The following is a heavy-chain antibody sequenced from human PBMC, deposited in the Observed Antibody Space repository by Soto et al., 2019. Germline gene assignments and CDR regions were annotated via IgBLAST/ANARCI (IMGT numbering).Heavy chain of an antibody. Sequence: EVQMVESGGGLVKPGGSLRLSCAASGFTFRISSMNWVRQAPGKGLEWVSSISSSSSYIYYADSVKGRFTISRDNAKNSLYLEMNSLRGEDTAVYYCARGARDTTMIPHDIWGQGTTVTVSS. CDR1: GFTFRISS. D-gene: IGHD5-18*01. J-gene: IGHJ3*02. CDR2: ISSSSSYI. CDR3: ARGARDTTMIPHDI. V-gene: IGHV3-21*06.